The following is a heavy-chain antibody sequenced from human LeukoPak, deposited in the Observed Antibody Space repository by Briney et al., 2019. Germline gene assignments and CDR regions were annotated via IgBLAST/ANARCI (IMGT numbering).Heavy chain of an antibody. J-gene: IGHJ4*02. V-gene: IGHV4-59*01. D-gene: IGHD4-23*01. Sequence: SETLSLTCTVSGGSISRDYWSWIRQPPGKGLEWIGYIYYTGSTNYNPSLKSRVTISVDTSKNQFSLNLSSVAAADTAVYYCARDRPGGSNLDYWGQGTLVTVSS. CDR1: GGSISRDY. CDR2: IYYTGST. CDR3: ARDRPGGSNLDY.